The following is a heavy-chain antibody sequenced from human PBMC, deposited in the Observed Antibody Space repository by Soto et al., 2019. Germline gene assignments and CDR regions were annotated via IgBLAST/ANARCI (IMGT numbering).Heavy chain of an antibody. Sequence: PSETLPLTCAVSGGSISSGGYCCSWIRKPPGKGLEWIGYIYHSGSTYYNPSLKSRVTISVDRSKNQFSLKLSSVTAADTAVYYCASGLVTTLHFWGQGTLVTVSS. CDR1: GGSISSGGYC. D-gene: IGHD4-17*01. CDR2: IYHSGST. V-gene: IGHV4-30-2*01. CDR3: ASGLVTTLHF. J-gene: IGHJ4*02.